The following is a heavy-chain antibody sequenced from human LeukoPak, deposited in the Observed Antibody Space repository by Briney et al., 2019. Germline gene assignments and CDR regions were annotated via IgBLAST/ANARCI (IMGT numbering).Heavy chain of an antibody. CDR3: ARENVLAVAGTNYYYGMDV. CDR2: IGTAGDT. J-gene: IGHJ6*02. Sequence: PGGSLRLSCAASGFTFSNYDMHWVRQASGKGLEWVSTIGTAGDTYYTASAEGRFTTSREDAKNSLYLQMNSLRGGDTAVYYCARENVLAVAGTNYYYGMDVWGQGTTITVSS. CDR1: GFTFSNYD. V-gene: IGHV3-13*01. D-gene: IGHD6-19*01.